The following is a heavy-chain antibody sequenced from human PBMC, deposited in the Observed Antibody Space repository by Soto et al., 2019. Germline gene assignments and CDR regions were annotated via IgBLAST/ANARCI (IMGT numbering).Heavy chain of an antibody. D-gene: IGHD3-10*01. V-gene: IGHV1-18*01. Sequence: ASVKVSCKASGYTFTNYGISWVRQAPGQGLEWMGWISAYNGNTNYAQKLQGRVTMTTDTSTSTAYMELRSLRSDDTAVYYCARLDYYGSGSYSPPTYGMDVWGQGTTVTVSS. J-gene: IGHJ6*02. CDR2: ISAYNGNT. CDR1: GYTFTNYG. CDR3: ARLDYYGSGSYSPPTYGMDV.